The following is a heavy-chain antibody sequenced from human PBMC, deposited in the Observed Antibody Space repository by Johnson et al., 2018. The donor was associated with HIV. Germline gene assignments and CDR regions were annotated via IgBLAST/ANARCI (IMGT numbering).Heavy chain of an antibody. Sequence: QVQLVESGGGVVQPGRSLRLSCAASGFTFSSYGMHWVRQAPAKGLEWVAVISYDGSDKDYADSVKGRFPISRENAKNSLYLQMNSLRAEDTAVYYCARDRGGPVRDDAFDIWGQGTMVTVSS. CDR3: ARDRGGPVRDDAFDI. CDR2: ISYDGSDK. D-gene: IGHD3-10*01. CDR1: GFTFSSYG. J-gene: IGHJ3*02. V-gene: IGHV3-30*14.